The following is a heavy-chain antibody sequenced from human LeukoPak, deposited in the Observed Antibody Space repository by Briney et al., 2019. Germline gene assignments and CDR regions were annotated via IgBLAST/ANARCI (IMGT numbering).Heavy chain of an antibody. J-gene: IGHJ4*02. CDR2: IIPIFGTA. D-gene: IGHD5-24*01. CDR3: ARGGTGRDGYNRWRGGGSRFDY. V-gene: IGHV1-69*13. Sequence: GTSVKVSCKASGGTFSSYAISWVRQAPGQGLEWMGGIIPIFGTANYAQKFQGRVTITADESTSTAYMELSSLRSEDTAVYYCARGGTGRDGYNRWRGGGSRFDYWGQGTLVTVSS. CDR1: GGTFSSYA.